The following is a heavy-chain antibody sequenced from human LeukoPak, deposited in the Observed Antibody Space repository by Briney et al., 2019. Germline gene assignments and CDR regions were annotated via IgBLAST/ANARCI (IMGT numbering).Heavy chain of an antibody. CDR2: ITYRGSG. V-gene: IGHV4-34*01. Sequence: SETLSLTCAVYNGFDSYYMTIVRQPPGKGLEWVGEITYRGSGNYNPSLKGRAPISINVSQRQFSLSLRSVTAADTATYYCGVYGGDWRFDFWGQGTPITVSS. D-gene: IGHD2-21*02. CDR3: GVYGGDWRFDF. J-gene: IGHJ4*02. CDR1: NGFDSYY.